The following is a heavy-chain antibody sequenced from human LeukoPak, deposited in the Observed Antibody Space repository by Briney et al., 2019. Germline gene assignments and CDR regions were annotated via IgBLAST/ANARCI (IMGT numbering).Heavy chain of an antibody. J-gene: IGHJ3*02. CDR3: ARDQGVHCSGGSCTAFDI. CDR2: INSDGSST. Sequence: GGSLRLSCAASGFTFSSYWMHWVRQAPGKGLVWVSRINSDGSSTSYADSVKGRFTISRHNAKNSLFLQMNSLRAEDTAVYYCARDQGVHCSGGSCTAFDIWGQGTMVTVSS. CDR1: GFTFSSYW. V-gene: IGHV3-74*01. D-gene: IGHD2-15*01.